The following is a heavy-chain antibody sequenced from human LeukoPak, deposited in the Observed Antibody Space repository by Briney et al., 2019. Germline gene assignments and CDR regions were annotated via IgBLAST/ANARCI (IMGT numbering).Heavy chain of an antibody. CDR3: ARSGSTITWYYFDY. CDR1: GYTFTRDT. Sequence: ASVKVSCKASGYTFTRDTVHWVRQAPGQRPEWMGWINAGNGNTKYSQKFQDRITITSDTSASTAYMELSSLRSDDTAVYYCARSGSTITWYYFDYWGQGTLVTVSS. CDR2: INAGNGNT. V-gene: IGHV1-3*01. D-gene: IGHD2-2*01. J-gene: IGHJ4*02.